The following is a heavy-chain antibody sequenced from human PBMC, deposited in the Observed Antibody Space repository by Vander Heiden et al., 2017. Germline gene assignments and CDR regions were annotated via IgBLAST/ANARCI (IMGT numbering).Heavy chain of an antibody. V-gene: IGHV3-73*02. CDR1: RFPFGGSA. J-gene: IGHJ6*02. D-gene: IGHD4-17*01. CDR2: IRSKANSYGT. Sequence: EVQLVESGGSLVQPGGYLKLPCAASRFPFGGSAMHWVRQAYGKGLEWVGRIRSKANSYGTAYAASVKGRFTISRDDSKNTAYLQMNSLKTEDTAVYYCTSTSMSTAYYYYGMDVWGQGTTVTVSS. CDR3: TSTSMSTAYYYYGMDV.